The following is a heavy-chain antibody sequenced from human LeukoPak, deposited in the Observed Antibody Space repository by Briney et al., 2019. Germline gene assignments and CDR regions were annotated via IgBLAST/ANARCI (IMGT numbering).Heavy chain of an antibody. CDR2: IIPIFGTA. J-gene: IGHJ4*02. Sequence: SVKVSCKASGGTFSSYAISWVRQAPGQGLEWMGGIIPIFGTANYAQKFQGRVTITADESTSTAYMELSSLRSEDTAVYYCARTYYYGSGRCPFDYWGQGTLVTVSS. V-gene: IGHV1-69*13. CDR1: GGTFSSYA. CDR3: ARTYYYGSGRCPFDY. D-gene: IGHD3-10*01.